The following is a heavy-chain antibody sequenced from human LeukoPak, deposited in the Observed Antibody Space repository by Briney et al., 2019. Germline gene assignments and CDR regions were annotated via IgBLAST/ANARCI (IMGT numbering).Heavy chain of an antibody. J-gene: IGHJ6*02. Sequence: SETLSLTCAVYGGSFSGYYWSWIRQPPGKGLEWIGEINHSGSTNYNPSLKSRVTISLDTSKNQFSLKLSSVTAADTAVYYCASLSGSYYFVYGMDVWGQGTTVTVSS. CDR1: GGSFSGYY. D-gene: IGHD3-10*01. V-gene: IGHV4-34*01. CDR3: ASLSGSYYFVYGMDV. CDR2: INHSGST.